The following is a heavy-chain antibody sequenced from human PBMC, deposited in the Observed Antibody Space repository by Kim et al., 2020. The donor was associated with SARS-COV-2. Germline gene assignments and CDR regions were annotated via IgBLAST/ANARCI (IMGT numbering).Heavy chain of an antibody. V-gene: IGHV4-59*01. Sequence: SETPSLTCTVSGGSFTGFYWGWIRQTPGESLEWIGHISHSGSTTYNPSLQSRVTISLDTSKNQFSLQLRSLTAEDTAVYFCARDSSPFRWYLWGQGTLVTVSS. CDR2: ISHSGST. CDR1: GGSFTGFY. J-gene: IGHJ4*02. CDR3: ARDSSPFRWYL. D-gene: IGHD6-13*01.